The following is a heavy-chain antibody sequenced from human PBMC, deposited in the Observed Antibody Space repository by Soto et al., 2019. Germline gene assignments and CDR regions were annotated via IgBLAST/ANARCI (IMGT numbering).Heavy chain of an antibody. D-gene: IGHD2-15*01. CDR3: ARYRVVAAKSPKIVYYFYGMDV. Sequence: GGSLRLSCAASGFTFSSYWMSWVRQAPGKGLEWVANIKQDGSEKYYVDSVKGRFTISRDNAKNSLYLQMNSLRAEDTAVYYCARYRVVAAKSPKIVYYFYGMDVWGQGKTVTVSS. V-gene: IGHV3-7*01. J-gene: IGHJ6*02. CDR2: IKQDGSEK. CDR1: GFTFSSYW.